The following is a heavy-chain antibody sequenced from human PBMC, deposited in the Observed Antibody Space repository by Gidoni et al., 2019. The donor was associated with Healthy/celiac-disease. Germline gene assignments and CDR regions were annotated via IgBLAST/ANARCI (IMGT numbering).Heavy chain of an antibody. J-gene: IGHJ6*02. CDR3: ARDPRLYYYGSGSSGGMDV. D-gene: IGHD3-10*01. CDR1: GFTFSRYG. Sequence: QVQLVESGGGVVQPGRSLRLSCAASGFTFSRYGMHWVRQAPGKGLEWVAVIWYDGSNKYYADSVKGRFTISRDNSKNTLYLQMNSLRAEDTAVYDCARDPRLYYYGSGSSGGMDVWGQGTTVTVSS. CDR2: IWYDGSNK. V-gene: IGHV3-33*01.